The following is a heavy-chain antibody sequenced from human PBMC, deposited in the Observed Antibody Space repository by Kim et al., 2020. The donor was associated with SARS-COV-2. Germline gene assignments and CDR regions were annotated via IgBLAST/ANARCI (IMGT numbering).Heavy chain of an antibody. CDR2: ISAYNGNT. CDR3: ARVPLRFLEWSYKWFDP. D-gene: IGHD3-3*01. J-gene: IGHJ5*02. V-gene: IGHV1-18*01. CDR1: GYTFTSYG. Sequence: ASVKVSCKASGYTFTSYGISWVRQAPGQGLEWMGWISAYNGNTNYAQKLQGRVTMTTDTSTSTAYMELRSLRSDDTAVYYCARVPLRFLEWSYKWFDPWGQGTLVTVSS.